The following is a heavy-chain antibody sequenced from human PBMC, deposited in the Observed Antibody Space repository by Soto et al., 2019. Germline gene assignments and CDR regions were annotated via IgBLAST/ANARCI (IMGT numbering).Heavy chain of an antibody. Sequence: QVQLVQSGAEVKKPGASVKVSCKASGYTFTSYAMHWVRQAPGQRLEWMGWINAGNGNTKYSQKFQGRVTITRDTSASTAYMELSSLRSEDTAVYYCARDADDSGPFTAYYYYGMDVWGQGTTVTVSS. V-gene: IGHV1-3*01. J-gene: IGHJ6*02. CDR1: GYTFTSYA. CDR2: INAGNGNT. CDR3: ARDADDSGPFTAYYYYGMDV. D-gene: IGHD3-22*01.